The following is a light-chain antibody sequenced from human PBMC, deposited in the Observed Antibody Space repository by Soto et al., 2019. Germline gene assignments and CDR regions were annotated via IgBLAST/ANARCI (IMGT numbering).Light chain of an antibody. CDR3: QHYNNWPRT. V-gene: IGKV3-15*01. CDR1: QSVSSN. Sequence: EIVMTQSPATLSVSPGERATLSCRASQSVSSNLAWYQQKPGQAPRLLIYGASTRATGILARFSGSGSGTEFTLSISSLQSEDFAVYYCQHYNNWPRTFGQGTKVEIK. CDR2: GAS. J-gene: IGKJ1*01.